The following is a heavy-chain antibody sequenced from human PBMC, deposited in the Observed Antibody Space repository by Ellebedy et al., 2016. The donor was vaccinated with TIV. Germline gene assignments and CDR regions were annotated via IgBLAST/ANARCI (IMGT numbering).Heavy chain of an antibody. J-gene: IGHJ4*02. Sequence: GESLKISCAASGFTFSSYWMHWVRQAPGKGLVWVSRINSDGSSTSYADSVKGRFTISRDNAKNTLYLQMNSLRAEDTALYYCAGKGPNSAAFDYWGQGTLVIVSS. V-gene: IGHV3-74*01. CDR2: INSDGSST. CDR3: AGKGPNSAAFDY. CDR1: GFTFSSYW. D-gene: IGHD4/OR15-4a*01.